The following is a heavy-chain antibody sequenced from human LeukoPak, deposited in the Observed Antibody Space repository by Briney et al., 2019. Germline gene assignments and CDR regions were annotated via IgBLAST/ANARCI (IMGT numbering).Heavy chain of an antibody. CDR3: ARSYIGDRTILGET. V-gene: IGHV4-59*08. D-gene: IGHD1-26*01. CDR2: IYYSGST. J-gene: IGHJ5*02. CDR1: GGSISSYY. Sequence: SETLSLTCTVSGGSISSYYWSWIRQPPGKGLEWIGYIYYSGSTNYNPSLKSRVTISVDTSKNQFSLKLSSVTAADTAVYYCARSYIGDRTILGETWGQGTLVTVSS.